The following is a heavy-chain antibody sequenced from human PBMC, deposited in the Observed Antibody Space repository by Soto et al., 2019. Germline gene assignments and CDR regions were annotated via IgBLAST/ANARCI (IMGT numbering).Heavy chain of an antibody. D-gene: IGHD2-2*01. Sequence: ASVKVSCKASGYTFTGYYMHWVRQAPGQGLERMGWINPNSGGTNYAQKFQGWVTMTRDTSISTAYMELRRLRSDDTAVYYCAITPPDIVVVPAATRFAFAIWGQGTMDTGSS. J-gene: IGHJ3*02. CDR3: AITPPDIVVVPAATRFAFAI. V-gene: IGHV1-2*04. CDR1: GYTFTGYY. CDR2: INPNSGGT.